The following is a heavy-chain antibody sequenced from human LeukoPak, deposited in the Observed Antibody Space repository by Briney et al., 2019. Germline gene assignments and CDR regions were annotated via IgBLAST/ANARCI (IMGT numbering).Heavy chain of an antibody. CDR2: ISWNSGSI. CDR3: AREGSGWYFDY. J-gene: IGHJ4*02. CDR1: GFTFDDYA. V-gene: IGHV3-9*03. D-gene: IGHD6-19*01. Sequence: GGSLRLSCAASGFTFDDYAMHWVRQAPGKGLEWVSGISWNSGSIGYADSVKGRFTISRDNAKNSLYLQMNSLRAEDMALYYCAREGSGWYFDYWGRGTLVTVSS.